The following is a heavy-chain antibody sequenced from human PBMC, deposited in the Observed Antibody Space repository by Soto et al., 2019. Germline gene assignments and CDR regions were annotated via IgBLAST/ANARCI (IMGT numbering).Heavy chain of an antibody. CDR2: IRGSGGST. CDR3: ANDLPTIVVVPAAADY. J-gene: IGHJ4*02. D-gene: IGHD2-2*01. CDR1: GFTFSSYA. V-gene: IGHV3-23*01. Sequence: GGSLRLSCAASGFTFSSYAMSWVRQAPGKGLEWVSAIRGSGGSTYYADSVKGRFTISKDNSKNTLYLKMNSLRAEDTAVYYCANDLPTIVVVPAAADYWGQGTLVTVSS.